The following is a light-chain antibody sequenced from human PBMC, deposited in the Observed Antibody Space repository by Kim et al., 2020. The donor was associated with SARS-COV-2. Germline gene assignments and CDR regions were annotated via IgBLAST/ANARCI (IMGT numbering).Light chain of an antibody. CDR3: QRFGSSLPNT. CDR1: QSVSSSY. CDR2: GAS. V-gene: IGKV3-20*01. J-gene: IGKJ5*01. Sequence: EIVLTQSPGTLSLSPGERVTLSCRASQSVSSSYLAWYQQKPGQAPRLLIYGASSRATGIPDRFSGSGSGTGFTLTISRLGPEDFAVYYCQRFGSSLPNTFGQGTRLGIK.